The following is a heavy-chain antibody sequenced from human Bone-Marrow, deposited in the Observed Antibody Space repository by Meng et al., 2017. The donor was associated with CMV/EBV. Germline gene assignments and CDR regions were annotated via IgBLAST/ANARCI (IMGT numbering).Heavy chain of an antibody. CDR2: ISYDGSNK. CDR1: GLTFSSYA. Sequence: GESLKISCAASGLTFSSYAMHWVRQAPGKGLEWVAVISYDGSNKYYADSVKGRFTISRDNSKNTLYLQMNSLRAEDTAVYYCARVKLQADAFDIWGQGPMVTVPS. D-gene: IGHD4-23*01. J-gene: IGHJ3*02. CDR3: ARVKLQADAFDI. V-gene: IGHV3-30-3*01.